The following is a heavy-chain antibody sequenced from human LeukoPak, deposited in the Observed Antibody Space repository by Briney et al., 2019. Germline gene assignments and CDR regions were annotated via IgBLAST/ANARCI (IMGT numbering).Heavy chain of an antibody. V-gene: IGHV5-51*01. D-gene: IGHD3-10*01. CDR1: GYSFTSYW. CDR3: ARHLYGSESHLDY. CDR2: IYPGDSDT. Sequence: GESLKISCKGSGYSFTSYWIGWVRQMPGKGLEWMGIIYPGDSDTRDSPSSQRPVTISADESISTASLQCSSLKASDPPMSYCARHLYGSESHLDYWGPGTLVTVSS. J-gene: IGHJ4*02.